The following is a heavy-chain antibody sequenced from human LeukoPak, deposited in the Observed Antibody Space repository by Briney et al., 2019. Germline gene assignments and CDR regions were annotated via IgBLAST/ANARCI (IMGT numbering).Heavy chain of an antibody. Sequence: GGSLRLSCAASGFTFSSYAMSWVRQAPGKGLEWVSAISGSGGSTYYADSVKGRFTISRDNSKNTRYLQMNSLRAEDTAVYYCAKDWGYCSGGSCLIDAFDIWGQGTMVTVSS. V-gene: IGHV3-23*01. CDR3: AKDWGYCSGGSCLIDAFDI. J-gene: IGHJ3*02. CDR1: GFTFSSYA. D-gene: IGHD2-15*01. CDR2: ISGSGGST.